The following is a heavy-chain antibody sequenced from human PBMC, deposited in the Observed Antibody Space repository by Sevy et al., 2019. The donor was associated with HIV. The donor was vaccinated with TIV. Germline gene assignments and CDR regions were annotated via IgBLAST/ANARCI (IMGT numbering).Heavy chain of an antibody. Sequence: SETLSLTCTVSGGSISSSNYYWGWIRQPPGKGLEWIGSISYSGSPFYNSSLKSRLTISVATSKNQFSLELTSVTAADADVYHCARHTKPLVDSFDFWGQGTLVTVSS. V-gene: IGHV4-39*01. D-gene: IGHD6-13*01. J-gene: IGHJ4*02. CDR2: ISYSGSP. CDR3: ARHTKPLVDSFDF. CDR1: GGSISSSNYY.